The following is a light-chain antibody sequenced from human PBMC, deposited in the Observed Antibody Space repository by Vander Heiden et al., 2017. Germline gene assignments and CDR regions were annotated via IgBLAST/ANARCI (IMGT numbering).Light chain of an antibody. Sequence: EIVLTQSPGTLSLSPGERATLSCRASQSVSSSYLAWYQQKPGQAPRLLIYGASSRATGIPDRFSGSGSGTDFTLTISRLEPEDFAVYYCQQDWSSPPNTFGQGTKLEIK. CDR1: QSVSSSY. CDR2: GAS. J-gene: IGKJ2*01. V-gene: IGKV3-20*01. CDR3: QQDWSSPPNT.